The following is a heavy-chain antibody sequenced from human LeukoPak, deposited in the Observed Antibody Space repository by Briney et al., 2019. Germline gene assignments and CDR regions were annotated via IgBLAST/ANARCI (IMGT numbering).Heavy chain of an antibody. J-gene: IGHJ5*02. CDR2: IYYSGST. Sequence: PSETLSLTCTVSGGSISSSSYYWGWIRQPPGKGLEWIGSIYYSGSTYYNPSLKSRVTISVDTSKNQFSLKLSSVTAADTAVYYCAKLGATHRFDPWGQGTLVTVSS. CDR1: GGSISSSSYY. D-gene: IGHD3-10*01. CDR3: AKLGATHRFDP. V-gene: IGHV4-39*07.